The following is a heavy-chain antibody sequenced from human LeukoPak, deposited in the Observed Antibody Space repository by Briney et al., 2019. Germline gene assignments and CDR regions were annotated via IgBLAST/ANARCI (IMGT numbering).Heavy chain of an antibody. J-gene: IGHJ6*02. CDR3: ARTLTGYYMDYYYGMDV. CDR1: GYTFSVYY. D-gene: IGHD3-9*01. Sequence: ASVKVSCKASGYTFSVYYIHWVRQAPGQGLEWMGWISAYNGNTNYAQKLQGRVTMTTDTSTSTAYMELRSLRSDDTAVYYCARTLTGYYMDYYYGMDVWGQGTTVTVSS. V-gene: IGHV1-18*04. CDR2: ISAYNGNT.